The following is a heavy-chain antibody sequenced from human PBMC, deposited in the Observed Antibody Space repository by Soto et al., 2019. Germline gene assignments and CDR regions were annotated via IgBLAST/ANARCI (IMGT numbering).Heavy chain of an antibody. CDR1: GFTFRKFA. CDR2: ISGSDGRT. CDR3: VKDALSPLAARLYYFDQ. D-gene: IGHD6-25*01. J-gene: IGHJ4*02. V-gene: IGHV3-23*01. Sequence: GGSLRLSCSASGFTFRKFAMSWVRQAPGKSLKWVSGISGSDGRTSYADSVKGRFTISRDNSKNTLYLQINSLRAEDTDIYYCVKDALSPLAARLYYFDQWGQGSLVTVSS.